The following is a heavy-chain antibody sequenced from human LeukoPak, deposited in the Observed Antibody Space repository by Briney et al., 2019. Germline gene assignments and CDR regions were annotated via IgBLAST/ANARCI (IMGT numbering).Heavy chain of an antibody. CDR2: IRYDGSNK. D-gene: IGHD5-12*01. Sequence: PGGSLRLSCAASGFTFSSYGMHWVRQAPGKGLEWVAVIRYDGSNKYYADSVKGRFTISRDNSKNTLYLQMNGLRAEDTAVYYCAKDREYSGYEYFDYWGQGTLVTVSS. J-gene: IGHJ4*02. V-gene: IGHV3-30*02. CDR3: AKDREYSGYEYFDY. CDR1: GFTFSSYG.